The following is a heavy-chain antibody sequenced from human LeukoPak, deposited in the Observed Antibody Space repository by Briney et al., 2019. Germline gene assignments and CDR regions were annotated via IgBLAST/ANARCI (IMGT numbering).Heavy chain of an antibody. V-gene: IGHV3-73*01. CDR2: IRTKTNNYAT. Sequence: GGSLRLSCAASGFTFSDSAMHWVRQASGKGLEWVGRIRTKTNNYATAYAASVKGRFTISRDDSENTAYLQMNSLKTEDTAVYYCTRWDVSGSPISFDYWGQGTLVTVAS. CDR1: GFTFSDSA. J-gene: IGHJ4*02. D-gene: IGHD1-26*01. CDR3: TRWDVSGSPISFDY.